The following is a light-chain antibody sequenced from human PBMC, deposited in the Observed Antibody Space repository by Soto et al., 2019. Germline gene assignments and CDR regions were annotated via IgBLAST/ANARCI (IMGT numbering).Light chain of an antibody. CDR1: SSNIGPGFD. CDR3: QSYDSSLRGSV. CDR2: GNS. V-gene: IGLV1-40*01. J-gene: IGLJ1*01. Sequence: QSVLTQPPSVSGAPGQTVTISCAGSSSNIGPGFDVHWYQQVSGAAPKLLIYGNSNRPSGVPDRFSGSRSGTSASLAITGLQPDDEADYYCQSYDSSLRGSVFGPGTKVTVL.